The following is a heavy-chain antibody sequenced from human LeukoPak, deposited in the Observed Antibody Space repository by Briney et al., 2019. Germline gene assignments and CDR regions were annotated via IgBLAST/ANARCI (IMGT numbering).Heavy chain of an antibody. Sequence: GGSLRLSCAASGFTFSSYGMHWVRQAPGKGLEWVAVISYDGSNKYYADSVKGRFTISRDNSKNTLYLQMNSLRAEDTAVYYCAKSISRYSSGWYSDAFDIWGQGTMVTVSS. V-gene: IGHV3-30*18. D-gene: IGHD6-19*01. J-gene: IGHJ3*02. CDR1: GFTFSSYG. CDR3: AKSISRYSSGWYSDAFDI. CDR2: ISYDGSNK.